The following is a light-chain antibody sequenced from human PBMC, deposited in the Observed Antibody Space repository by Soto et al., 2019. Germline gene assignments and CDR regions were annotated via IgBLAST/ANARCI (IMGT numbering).Light chain of an antibody. J-gene: IGKJ1*01. CDR3: QQYGSSPTWT. CDR1: QSVSSSY. V-gene: IGKV3-20*01. CDR2: GAS. Sequence: EIVLTQSPGTLSLSPGKRATLSCRASQSVSSSYLAWYQQKPGQAPRLLIYGASSRATGIPDRFSGSGSGTDLTLTISRLEPEDFAVYYCQQYGSSPTWTFGQGTKVDIK.